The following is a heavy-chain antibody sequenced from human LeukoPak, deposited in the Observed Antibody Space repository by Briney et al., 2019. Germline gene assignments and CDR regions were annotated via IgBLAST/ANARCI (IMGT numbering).Heavy chain of an antibody. CDR3: ARDLVDTAMVAYYFDY. D-gene: IGHD5-18*01. V-gene: IGHV3-21*01. J-gene: IGHJ4*02. CDR1: GFTFSSYS. Sequence: GGSLRLSCAASGFTFSSYSMNWVRQAPGKGLEWVSSISSSSSYIYYADSVKGRFTISRDNAKNSLYLQMNSLRAEVTAVYYCARDLVDTAMVAYYFDYWGQGTLVTVSS. CDR2: ISSSSSYI.